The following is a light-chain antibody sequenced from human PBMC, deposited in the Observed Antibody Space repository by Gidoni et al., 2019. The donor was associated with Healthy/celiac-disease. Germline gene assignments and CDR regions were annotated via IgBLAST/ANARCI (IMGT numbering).Light chain of an antibody. V-gene: IGKV2-30*01. J-gene: IGKJ2*01. CDR1: VGLVYSDGNTY. CDR2: KVS. CDR3: MQGSHWPPTYT. Sequence: DVVMTRSPLSLPITLGPPASISCRSSVGLVYSDGNTYLNWFQQKQGQSPRRLIDKVSNRDSGVPARSSGSGSCTDFSLKISRVEADDVCVYYCMQGSHWPPTYTFXQXTKLEIK.